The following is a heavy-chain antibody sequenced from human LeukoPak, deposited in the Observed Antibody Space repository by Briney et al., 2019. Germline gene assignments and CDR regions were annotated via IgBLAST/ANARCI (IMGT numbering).Heavy chain of an antibody. Sequence: GASVKVSCKASGGTFSSYAISWVRQAPGQGLEWMGGIIPIFGTANYAQKFQGRVTITADESTSTAYMELRSLRSDDTAVYYCANSSFQDYYYIDVWGKGTTVTVSS. CDR2: IIPIFGTA. CDR1: GGTFSSYA. D-gene: IGHD6-6*01. J-gene: IGHJ6*03. V-gene: IGHV1-69*13. CDR3: ANSSFQDYYYIDV.